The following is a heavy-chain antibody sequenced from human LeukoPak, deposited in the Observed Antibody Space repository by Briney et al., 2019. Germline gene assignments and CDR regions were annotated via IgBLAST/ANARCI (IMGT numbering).Heavy chain of an antibody. CDR2: IHYSGST. D-gene: IGHD3/OR15-3a*01. CDR1: GGSISSYY. J-gene: IGHJ4*02. V-gene: IGHV4-59*01. Sequence: SETLSLTCTVSGGSISSYYWSWIRQPPGKGLEWIGYIHYSGSTKYKSSLKSRVTISVDTSKNQFSLKLNSVTAADTAVYYCARQTGSGLFILPGGQGTLVTVSS. CDR3: ARQTGSGLFILP.